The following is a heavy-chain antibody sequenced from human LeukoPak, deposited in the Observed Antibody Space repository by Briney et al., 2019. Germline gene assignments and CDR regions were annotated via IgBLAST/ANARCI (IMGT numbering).Heavy chain of an antibody. CDR1: GYSFTSYW. CDR3: ARFLHIAVAGPTGWFDP. D-gene: IGHD6-19*01. CDR2: IYPGDSDT. J-gene: IGHJ5*02. V-gene: IGHV5-51*01. Sequence: PGESLKISCKGSGYSFTSYWMGWVRQMPGKGLEWMGIIYPGDSDTRYSPSFQGQVTISADKSISTAYLQWSSLKASDTAMYYCARFLHIAVAGPTGWFDPWGQGTLVTVSS.